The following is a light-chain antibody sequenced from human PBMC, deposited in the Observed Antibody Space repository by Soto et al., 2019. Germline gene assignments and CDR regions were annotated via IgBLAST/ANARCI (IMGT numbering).Light chain of an antibody. CDR3: QHSTTWT. CDR2: AAS. Sequence: DIQMTQSPSSLSASVGDRVTITCRASQGISTYLNWYQQKPGKAPKLLIYAASSLQSGVPSRFSGSGSETDFTLTISSLQPEDFATYSCQHSTTWTFGQGANVDI. V-gene: IGKV1-39*01. CDR1: QGISTY. J-gene: IGKJ1*01.